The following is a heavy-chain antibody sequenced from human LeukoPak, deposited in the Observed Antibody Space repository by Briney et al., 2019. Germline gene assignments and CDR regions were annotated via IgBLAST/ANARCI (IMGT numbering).Heavy chain of an antibody. CDR1: GFTFSSYW. Sequence: GGSPRLSCAASGFTFSSYWMSWVRQAPGKGLEWVANIKQDGSEKYYVDSVKGRFTISRDNAKNSLYLQMNSLRAEDTAVYYCARDDRGNWFDPWGQGTLVTVSS. V-gene: IGHV3-7*01. CDR2: IKQDGSEK. J-gene: IGHJ5*02. CDR3: ARDDRGNWFDP. D-gene: IGHD3-10*01.